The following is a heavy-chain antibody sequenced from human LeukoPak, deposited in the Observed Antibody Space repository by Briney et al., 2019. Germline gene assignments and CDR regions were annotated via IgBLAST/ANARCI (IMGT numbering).Heavy chain of an antibody. V-gene: IGHV3-30-3*01. D-gene: IGHD3-22*01. CDR3: VRVPARASSAFYYLDY. CDR2: ISYDGINI. Sequence: PGRSLRLSCTASGFTFNTYAMHWVRQTPGMGLEWVAVISYDGINIYYLDSVKGRFTISRDNSNNTLYLQITSLRPEDTAVYYCVRVPARASSAFYYLDYWGQGTLVTVSS. CDR1: GFTFNTYA. J-gene: IGHJ4*02.